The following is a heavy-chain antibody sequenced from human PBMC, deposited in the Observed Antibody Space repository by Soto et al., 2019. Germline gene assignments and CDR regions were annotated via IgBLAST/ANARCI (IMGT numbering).Heavy chain of an antibody. CDR1: GYTFTSYY. Sequence: QVQLVQSGAEMKEPGDSVRVSCEASGYTFTSYYIHWVRQPPGQGLEWMGWINPKFGDTTYAQDFQGRVSMTRDMSISTVYMELSRLTSDDTAIYYCARNMDYYYGPGSGNGHGFWGQGTTVTVFS. V-gene: IGHV1-2*02. CDR2: INPKFGDT. CDR3: ARNMDYYYGPGSGNGHGF. D-gene: IGHD3-10*01. J-gene: IGHJ6*02.